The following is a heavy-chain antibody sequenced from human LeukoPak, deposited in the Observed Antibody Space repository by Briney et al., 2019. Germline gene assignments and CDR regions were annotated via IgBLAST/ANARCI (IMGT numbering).Heavy chain of an antibody. CDR3: VRDPDALDY. Sequence: GGSLRLSCAASGFTFSNFALTWVRQAPGQGLEWVSSISDGGGSTYYADSVKGRFTISRDNSKNTLYLQMNSLRDEDTAVYHCVRDPDALDYWGQGTLVTVSS. V-gene: IGHV3-23*01. CDR1: GFTFSNFA. CDR2: ISDGGGST. J-gene: IGHJ4*02.